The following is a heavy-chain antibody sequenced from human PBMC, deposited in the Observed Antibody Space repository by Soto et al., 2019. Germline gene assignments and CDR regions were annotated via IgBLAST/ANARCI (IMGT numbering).Heavy chain of an antibody. CDR3: ARGEVVPLGY. CDR1: GASLSTGCYS. V-gene: IGHV4-30-2*01. D-gene: IGHD2-15*01. J-gene: IGHJ4*02. CDR2: IYHSGST. Sequence: SETLSLTCALSGASLSTGCYSWSWIRQPPGKGLEWMGYIYHSGSTYYNPSLKSRVTILVDRSKNQFSLKLSSVTAADTAVYYCARGEVVPLGYWGQGTLVPVSS.